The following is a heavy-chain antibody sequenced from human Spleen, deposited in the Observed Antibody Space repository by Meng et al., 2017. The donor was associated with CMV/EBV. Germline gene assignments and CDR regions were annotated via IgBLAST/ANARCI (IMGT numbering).Heavy chain of an antibody. CDR1: GFTFSNAW. Sequence: ASGFTFSNAWMNWVRQAPGKGLEWVALIWYHGSNKYYADSVKGRFTISRDNSKNTLYLQMNSLRAEDTAVYYCARDLGGGNSGLTDYWGQGSLVTVSS. V-gene: IGHV3-33*08. CDR2: IWYHGSNK. J-gene: IGHJ4*02. D-gene: IGHD4-23*01. CDR3: ARDLGGGNSGLTDY.